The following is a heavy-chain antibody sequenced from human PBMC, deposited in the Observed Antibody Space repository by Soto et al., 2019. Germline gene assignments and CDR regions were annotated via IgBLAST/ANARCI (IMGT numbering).Heavy chain of an antibody. V-gene: IGHV4-34*01. D-gene: IGHD3-16*02. J-gene: IGHJ4*02. CDR1: GGSFSGYY. Sequence: QVQLQQWGAGLLKPSETLSLTCAVYGGSFSGYYWSWIRQPPGKGLEWIGEINHSGSTNYNPSLKSRVTISVDTSKNQFSLKLSCVTAADTAVYYCARGRQYDYIWGSYRAFDYWGQGTLVTVSS. CDR2: INHSGST. CDR3: ARGRQYDYIWGSYRAFDY.